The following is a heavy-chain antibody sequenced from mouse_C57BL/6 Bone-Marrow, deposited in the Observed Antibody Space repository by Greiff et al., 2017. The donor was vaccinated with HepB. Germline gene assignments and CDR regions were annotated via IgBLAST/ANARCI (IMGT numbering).Heavy chain of an antibody. V-gene: IGHV1-64*01. Sequence: QVQLQQPGAELVKPGASVKLSCKASGYTFTSYWMHWVKQRPGQGLEWIGMIHPNSGSTNYNEKFKSKATLTVDKSSSTAYMQLSSLTSEDSAVYYCAKRYDGSRGADYYALEYWGQGTSVTVSS. CDR3: AKRYDGSRGADYYALEY. CDR2: IHPNSGST. CDR1: GYTFTSYW. D-gene: IGHD1-1*01. J-gene: IGHJ4*01.